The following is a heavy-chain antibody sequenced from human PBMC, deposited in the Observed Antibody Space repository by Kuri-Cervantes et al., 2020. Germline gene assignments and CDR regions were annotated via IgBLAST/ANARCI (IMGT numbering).Heavy chain of an antibody. V-gene: IGHV3-23*01. J-gene: IGHJ6*02. CDR2: ISGSGGST. D-gene: IGHD3-10*01. CDR1: GFTFSSYA. Sequence: GESLKISCAASGFTFSSYAMSWARQAPGKGLEWVSAISGSGGSTYYADSVKGRFTISRDNSKNTLYLQMNSLRAEDTAVYYCAREGGNFYGSGSYANYYYYGMDVWGQGTTVTVSS. CDR3: AREGGNFYGSGSYANYYYYGMDV.